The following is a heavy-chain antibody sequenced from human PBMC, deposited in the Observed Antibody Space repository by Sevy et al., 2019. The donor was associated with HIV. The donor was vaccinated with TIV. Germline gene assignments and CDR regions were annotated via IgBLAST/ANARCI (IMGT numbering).Heavy chain of an antibody. CDR3: AREGCTKPHDY. J-gene: IGHJ4*02. Sequence: GGSLRLSCAASGFTFSKYSMSWVRQPPGKGLEWVSTLSFGCGEINYADSVKGRFTISRDNSKSSVYLQMNNLRPEDTDVYYGAREGCTKPHDYWGQGTLVTVSS. D-gene: IGHD2-8*01. CDR1: GFTFSKYS. V-gene: IGHV3-23*01. CDR2: LSFGCGEI.